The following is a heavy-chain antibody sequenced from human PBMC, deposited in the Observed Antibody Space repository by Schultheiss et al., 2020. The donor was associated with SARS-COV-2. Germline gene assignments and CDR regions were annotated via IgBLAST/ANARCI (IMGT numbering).Heavy chain of an antibody. CDR1: GGSISSYY. J-gene: IGHJ4*02. V-gene: IGHV4-59*12. Sequence: SETLSLTCTVSGGSISSYYWSWIRQHPGKGLEWIGYIYYSGSTNYNPSLKSRVTISVDTSKNQFSLKLSSVTAADTAVYYCARGLAVLGPYFDYWGQGTLVTVSS. CDR3: ARGLAVLGPYFDY. CDR2: IYYSGST. D-gene: IGHD4/OR15-4a*01.